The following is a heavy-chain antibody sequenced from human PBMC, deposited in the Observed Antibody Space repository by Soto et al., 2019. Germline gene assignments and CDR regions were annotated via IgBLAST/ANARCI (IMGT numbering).Heavy chain of an antibody. CDR3: AKDRLGVYGSGSYYNVYYYGMDV. J-gene: IGHJ6*02. V-gene: IGHV3-30*18. CDR1: GVNFSSYG. CDR2: ISYDGSNK. D-gene: IGHD3-10*01. Sequence: GGSLRLSSAASGVNFSSYGMHWVRQAPGKGLEWVAVISYDGSNKYYADSVKGRFTISRDNSKNTLYLQMNSLRAEDTAVYYCAKDRLGVYGSGSYYNVYYYGMDVWGQGTTVTVSS.